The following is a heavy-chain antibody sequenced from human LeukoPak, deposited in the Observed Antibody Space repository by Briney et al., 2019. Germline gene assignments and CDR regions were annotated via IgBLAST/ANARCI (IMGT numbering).Heavy chain of an antibody. CDR3: AKDEIGGEFDY. V-gene: IGHV3-30*18. CDR2: ISYDGSNK. Sequence: PGRSLILSCAASGFTFSNYAIHWVRQAPGKGLEWVALISYDGSNKYYADSVKGRFTISRDNSKNTLYLQMNSLRAEDTAVYYCAKDEIGGEFDYWGQGTLVTVSS. J-gene: IGHJ4*02. D-gene: IGHD3-10*01. CDR1: GFTFSNYA.